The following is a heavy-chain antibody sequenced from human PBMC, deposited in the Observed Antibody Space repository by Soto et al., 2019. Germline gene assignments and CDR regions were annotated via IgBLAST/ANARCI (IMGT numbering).Heavy chain of an antibody. V-gene: IGHV4-59*08. CDR3: ARRAVTSPYYYYYMDV. J-gene: IGHJ6*03. D-gene: IGHD4-17*01. CDR1: GGSISSYY. CDR2: IYYSGST. Sequence: QVQLQESGPGLVKPSETLSLTCTVSGGSISSYYWNWIRQPPGKGLEWIGYIYYSGSTNYNPSLKSRVTISVDTSKNQFSLKLSSVTAADTAGYYCARRAVTSPYYYYYMDVWGKGTTVTVSS.